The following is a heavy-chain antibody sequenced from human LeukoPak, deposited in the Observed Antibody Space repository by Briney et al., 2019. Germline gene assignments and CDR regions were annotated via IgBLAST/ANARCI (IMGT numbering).Heavy chain of an antibody. V-gene: IGHV5-51*01. D-gene: IGHD1-26*01. J-gene: IGHJ3*01. Sequence: GESLKIFCRVSGYSFSSYCIGWVRQMTGKGLEWMGIIYPGDSGPTYSPSFQGQVTISVDKSINTAYLQWSSLQASDTAMYYCGMSGDRVPLQDDVFDVWGQGTMVTVS. CDR3: GMSGDRVPLQDDVFDV. CDR1: GYSFSSYC. CDR2: IYPGDSGP.